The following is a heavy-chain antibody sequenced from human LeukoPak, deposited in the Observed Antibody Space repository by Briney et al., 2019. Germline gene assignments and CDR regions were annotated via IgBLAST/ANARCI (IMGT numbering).Heavy chain of an antibody. Sequence: SETLSLTCTVSGGSISSYYWSWIRQPPGKGLEWIGYIYYSGSTNYNPSLKSRVTISVDTSKNQFSLKLSSVTAADTAVYYCARASMVRGVTVVYLDYWGQGTLVTVSS. CDR3: ARASMVRGVTVVYLDY. CDR2: IYYSGST. D-gene: IGHD3-10*01. V-gene: IGHV4-59*01. CDR1: GGSISSYY. J-gene: IGHJ4*02.